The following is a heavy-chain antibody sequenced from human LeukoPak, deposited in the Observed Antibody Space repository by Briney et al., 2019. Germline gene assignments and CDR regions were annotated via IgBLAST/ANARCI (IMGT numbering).Heavy chain of an antibody. D-gene: IGHD1-26*01. CDR1: GFTFSSYG. CDR2: IWYDGSNK. CDR3: ARDRWELLGPFDY. Sequence: GRSLRLSCAASGFTFSSYGMHWVRQAPGKGLEWVAVIWYDGSNKYYADSVKGRFTISTDNSKNTLYLQMNSLRAEDTAVYYCARDRWELLGPFDYWGQGTLVTVSS. V-gene: IGHV3-33*01. J-gene: IGHJ4*02.